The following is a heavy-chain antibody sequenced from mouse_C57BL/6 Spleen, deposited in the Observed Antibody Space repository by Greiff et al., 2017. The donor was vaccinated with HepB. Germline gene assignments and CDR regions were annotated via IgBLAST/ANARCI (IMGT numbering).Heavy chain of an antibody. Sequence: VQLQESGAELVRPGASVTLSCKASGYTFTDYEMHWVKQTPVHGLEWIGAIDPETGGTAYNQKFKGKAILTADKSSSTAYMGLRSLTSEDSAVYYCTRLLRLRRWFAYWGQGTLVTVSA. CDR1: GYTFTDYE. CDR3: TRLLRLRRWFAY. D-gene: IGHD2-4*01. V-gene: IGHV1-15*01. J-gene: IGHJ3*01. CDR2: IDPETGGT.